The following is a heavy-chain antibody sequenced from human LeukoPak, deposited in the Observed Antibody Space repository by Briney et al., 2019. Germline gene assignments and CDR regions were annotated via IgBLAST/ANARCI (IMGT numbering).Heavy chain of an antibody. J-gene: IGHJ4*02. CDR2: INPGNGNT. CDR3: ASDGYSYGFDY. V-gene: IGHV1-3*01. D-gene: IGHD5-18*01. CDR1: GYTFTNFG. Sequence: ASVKVSCKASGYTFTNFGIRWVRQGPGQRLEWVGWINPGNGNTKYSQKIQGRVTITRDTSASTAYMELSSVRSEDTAVYYCASDGYSYGFDYWGQGTLVTVSS.